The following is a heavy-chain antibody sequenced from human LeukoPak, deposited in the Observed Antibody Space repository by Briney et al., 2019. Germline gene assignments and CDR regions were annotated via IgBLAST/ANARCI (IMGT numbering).Heavy chain of an antibody. CDR1: GFTFSSYA. CDR2: ISGSGDGT. D-gene: IGHD1-26*01. CDR3: AKERGYSGSSLDY. Sequence: GGSLRLSCAASGFTFSSYAMNWVRQAPGKGLEWVSSISGSGDGTYYVDSVKGRFTISRDISKNTLYLQMDSLRAEDTALYYCAKERGYSGSSLDYWGQGTLLTVSS. V-gene: IGHV3-23*01. J-gene: IGHJ4*02.